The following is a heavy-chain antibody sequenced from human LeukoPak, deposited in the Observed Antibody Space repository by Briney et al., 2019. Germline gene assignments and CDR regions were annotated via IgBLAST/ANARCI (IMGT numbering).Heavy chain of an antibody. CDR3: AREHGDYSFDY. J-gene: IGHJ4*02. CDR1: GFTFSNYG. CDR2: IWFDGSNI. D-gene: IGHD4-17*01. Sequence: PGRSLRLSCVASGFTFSNYGMHWVRQAPGKGLEWVAIIWFDGSNIHYADSVNGRFTISRDNSKNTLFLQMDGLRAEDTAVYYCAREHGDYSFDYWGQGTLVTVSS. V-gene: IGHV3-33*01.